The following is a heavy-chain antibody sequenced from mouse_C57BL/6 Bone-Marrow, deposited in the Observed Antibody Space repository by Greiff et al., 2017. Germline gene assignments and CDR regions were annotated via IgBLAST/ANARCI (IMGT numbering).Heavy chain of an antibody. CDR2: INPNNGST. V-gene: IGHV1-22*01. J-gene: IGHJ1*03. D-gene: IGHD1-1*01. CDR3: ARERYYYGSSFYWLFDV. Sequence: EVQLQQSGPELVKPGASVKLSCKASGYTFTDYNMHWVKQSHGKSLEWIGVINPNNGSTSYNQKFKGKATLTVNQFSSTAYMELRSLTSEDSAVYYCARERYYYGSSFYWLFDVWGTGTTVTVSS. CDR1: GYTFTDYN.